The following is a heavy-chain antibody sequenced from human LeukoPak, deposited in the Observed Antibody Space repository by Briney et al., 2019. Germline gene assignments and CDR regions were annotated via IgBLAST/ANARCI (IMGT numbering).Heavy chain of an antibody. CDR1: GFTFSSYA. V-gene: IGHV3-23*01. Sequence: PGGSLRLSCAASGFTFSSYAMSWVRLAPGKGREWVSAISGSGGSTYYADSVKGRFTISRDNSKNTLYLQMNSLRAEDTAVYYCAKTGTFDQGEYSSSWYLGFDYWGQGTLVTVSS. D-gene: IGHD6-13*01. J-gene: IGHJ4*02. CDR2: ISGSGGST. CDR3: AKTGTFDQGEYSSSWYLGFDY.